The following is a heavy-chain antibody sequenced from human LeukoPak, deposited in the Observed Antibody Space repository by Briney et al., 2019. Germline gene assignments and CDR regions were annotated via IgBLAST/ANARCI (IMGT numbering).Heavy chain of an antibody. V-gene: IGHV3-21*01. CDR1: GFTFSTNS. J-gene: IGHJ4*02. CDR3: ARDIVVGATNFDY. CDR2: ISSSSSYI. Sequence: PGGSLRLSCAASGFTFSTNSMNWVRQAPWKGLEWVSSISSSSSYIYYADSVKGRFTISRDNAKNSLYLQMNSLRAEDTAVYYCARDIVVGATNFDYWGQGTLVTVSS. D-gene: IGHD1-26*01.